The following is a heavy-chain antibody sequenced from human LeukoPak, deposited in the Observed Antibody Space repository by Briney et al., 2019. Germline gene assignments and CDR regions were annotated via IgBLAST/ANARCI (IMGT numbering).Heavy chain of an antibody. CDR2: INSDGSST. V-gene: IGHV3-74*01. CDR1: GFTFSSYW. D-gene: IGHD6-13*01. J-gene: IGHJ3*02. CDR3: ARGSLAAASAAFDI. Sequence: GGSLRLSCAASGFTFSSYWMHWVRQAPGKGLVWVSRINSDGSSTSYADSVKGRFTISRDNAKNTLYLQMNSLRAEDTAVHYCARGSLAAASAAFDIWGQGTMVTVSS.